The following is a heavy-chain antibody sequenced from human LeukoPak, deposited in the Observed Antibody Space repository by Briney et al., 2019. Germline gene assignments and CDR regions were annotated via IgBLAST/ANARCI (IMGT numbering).Heavy chain of an antibody. CDR3: ARDNYDILTGYYKGIDY. V-gene: IGHV4-59*01. D-gene: IGHD3-9*01. J-gene: IGHJ4*02. CDR1: GGSISSYY. CDR2: IYYSGST. Sequence: SETLSLTCTVSGGSISSYYWSWIRQPPGKGLEWIGYIYYSGSTNYNPSLKSRVTISVDTSKNQFSLKLSSVTAADTAVYYCARDNYDILTGYYKGIDYWGQGTLVTVSS.